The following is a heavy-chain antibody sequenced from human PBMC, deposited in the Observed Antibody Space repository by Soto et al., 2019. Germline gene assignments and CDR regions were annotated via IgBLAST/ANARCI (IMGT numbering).Heavy chain of an antibody. V-gene: IGHV4-39*01. CDR3: AAEDRGMFRGVMAPYGMDV. D-gene: IGHD3-10*01. Sequence: SETLSLTCTVSGGSISSSSYYWGWMRQPPGKGLEWIGSIYYSGSTYYNPSLKSRVTISVDTSKNQFSPKLSSVTPSDPAVYYCAAEDRGMFRGVMAPYGMDVWGQGTTVTVSS. J-gene: IGHJ6*02. CDR1: GGSISSSSYY. CDR2: IYYSGST.